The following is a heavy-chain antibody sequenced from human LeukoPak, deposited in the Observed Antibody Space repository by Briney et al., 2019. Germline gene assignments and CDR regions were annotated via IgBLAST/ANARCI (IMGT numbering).Heavy chain of an antibody. V-gene: IGHV3-74*01. D-gene: IGHD2-8*01. J-gene: IGHJ4*02. Sequence: GGSLRLSCAASGFTFSDYHMTWIRQAPGKGLVWVSRINTDGSITNYADSVKGRFSISRDNAKNSLYLQMNSLRDEDMAVYYCARVRGRLNGVCDYWGQGTLVTVSS. CDR3: ARVRGRLNGVCDY. CDR1: GFTFSDYH. CDR2: INTDGSIT.